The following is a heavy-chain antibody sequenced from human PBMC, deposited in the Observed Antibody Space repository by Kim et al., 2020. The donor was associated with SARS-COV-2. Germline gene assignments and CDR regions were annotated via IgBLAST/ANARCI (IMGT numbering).Heavy chain of an antibody. J-gene: IGHJ6*01. CDR3: ARDRVRPVIAVAGTLYY. Sequence: GGSLRLSCAASGFTFSSYAMHWVRQAPGKGLEWVAVISYDGSNKYYADSVKGRFTISRDNSKNTLYLQMNSLRAEDTAVYYCARDRVRPVIAVAGTLYY. D-gene: IGHD6-19*01. CDR1: GFTFSSYA. CDR2: ISYDGSNK. V-gene: IGHV3-30-3*01.